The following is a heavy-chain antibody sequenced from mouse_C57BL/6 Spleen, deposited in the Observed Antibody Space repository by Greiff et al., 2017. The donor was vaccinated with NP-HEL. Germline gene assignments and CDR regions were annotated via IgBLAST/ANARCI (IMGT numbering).Heavy chain of an antibody. CDR2: IDPANGNT. V-gene: IGHV14-3*01. D-gene: IGHD2-2*01. CDR3: ARHGLRRGYYFDY. Sequence: VQLQQSVAELVRPGASVKLSCTASGFNIKNTYMHWVKQRPEQGLEWIGRIDPANGNTKYAPKFQGKATITADTSANTAYLQRSSLTSEDTAISYCARHGLRRGYYFDYWGQGTTLTVSS. CDR1: GFNIKNTY. J-gene: IGHJ2*01.